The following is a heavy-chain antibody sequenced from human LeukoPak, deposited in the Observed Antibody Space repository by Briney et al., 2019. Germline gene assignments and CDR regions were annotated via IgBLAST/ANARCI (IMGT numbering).Heavy chain of an antibody. CDR3: AKETLDILTGYPY. CDR2: ISGSGGST. CDR1: GGTFSSYA. V-gene: IGHV3-23*01. J-gene: IGHJ4*02. Sequence: ASVKVSCKASGGTFSSYAMSWVRQAPGKGLEWVSAISGSGGSTYYADSVKGRFTISRDNSKNTLYLQMNSLRAEDTAVYYCAKETLDILTGYPYWGQGTLVTVSS. D-gene: IGHD3-9*01.